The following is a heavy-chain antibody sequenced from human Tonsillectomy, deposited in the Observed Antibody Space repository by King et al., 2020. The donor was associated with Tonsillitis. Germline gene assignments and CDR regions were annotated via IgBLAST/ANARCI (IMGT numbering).Heavy chain of an antibody. CDR2: IYYSGST. D-gene: IGHD2-21*01. J-gene: IGHJ1*01. CDR1: GGSISSGGYY. Sequence: QLQESGPGLVKPSQTLSLTCTVSGGSISSGGYYWSWIRQHPGKGLEWIGYIYYSGSTYYNPSLKSRVTISVDTSKNQFSLKLTSVTAADTAVYYCARTYCSGHCSIAEYFQHWGQGTLVTVSS. V-gene: IGHV4-31*03. CDR3: ARTYCSGHCSIAEYFQH.